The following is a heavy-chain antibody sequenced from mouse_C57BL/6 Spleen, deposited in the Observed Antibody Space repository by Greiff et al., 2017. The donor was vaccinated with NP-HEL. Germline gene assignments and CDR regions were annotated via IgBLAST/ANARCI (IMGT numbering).Heavy chain of an antibody. CDR3: ARVDYGSSFYYAMDY. D-gene: IGHD1-1*01. V-gene: IGHV1-39*01. CDR1: GYSFTDYN. J-gene: IGHJ4*01. Sequence: EVQGVESGPELVKPGASVKISCKASGYSFTDYNMNWVKQSNGKSLEWIGVINPNYGTTSYNQKFKGKATLTVDQSSSTAYMQLNSLTSEDSAVYYCARVDYGSSFYYAMDYWGQGTSVTVSS. CDR2: INPNYGTT.